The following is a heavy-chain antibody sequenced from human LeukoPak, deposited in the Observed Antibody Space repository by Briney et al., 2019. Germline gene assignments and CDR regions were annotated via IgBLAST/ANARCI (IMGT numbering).Heavy chain of an antibody. D-gene: IGHD6-13*01. CDR3: SGHGSNSY. Sequence: GGSLRLSCAASGFTVSNNGLSWFRQAPGKGLEWVSDISGGGYTYYAESVKGRFTISRDNSKSTLFLQMNSLRAEDTALYYASGHGSNSYWGQGTLVAVSS. J-gene: IGHJ4*02. V-gene: IGHV3-23*01. CDR1: GFTVSNNG. CDR2: ISGGGYT.